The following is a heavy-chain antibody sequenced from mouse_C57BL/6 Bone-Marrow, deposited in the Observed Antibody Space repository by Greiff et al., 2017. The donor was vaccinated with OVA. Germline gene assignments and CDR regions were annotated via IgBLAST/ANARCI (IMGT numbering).Heavy chain of an antibody. D-gene: IGHD3-3*01. J-gene: IGHJ1*03. Sequence: VQLQQSGPVLVKPGASVKMSCKASGYTFTDYYMNWVKQSPGQSLEWIGVINPYNGGTSYNQKFKGKATLTVDKSSSTAYMELNSLTSEDSAVYYGARPYCRDWYVDVWGTGTTVTVSS. V-gene: IGHV1-19*01. CDR2: INPYNGGT. CDR3: ARPYCRDWYVDV. CDR1: GYTFTDYY.